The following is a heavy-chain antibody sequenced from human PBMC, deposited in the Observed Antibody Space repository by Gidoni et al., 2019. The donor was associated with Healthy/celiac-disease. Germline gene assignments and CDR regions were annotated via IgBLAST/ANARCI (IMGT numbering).Heavy chain of an antibody. CDR3: AKDRPGGGCWNGMDV. CDR1: GSPFSRYA. Sequence: EVQLLDSGGGLVQPGGSLRRPSAASGSPFSRYAMSWVRPAPGKGLEWVSAISGSGGSTYYADSVKGRFTISRDRSKNTLYLQMNSLRAEDTAVYYCAKDRPGGGCWNGMDVWGQGTTVTVSS. V-gene: IGHV3-23*01. J-gene: IGHJ6*02. D-gene: IGHD2-15*01. CDR2: ISGSGGST.